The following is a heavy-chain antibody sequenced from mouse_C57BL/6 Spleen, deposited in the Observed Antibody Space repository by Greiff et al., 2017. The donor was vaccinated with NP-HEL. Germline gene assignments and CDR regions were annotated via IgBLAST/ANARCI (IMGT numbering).Heavy chain of an antibody. Sequence: VKLQESGAELVKPGASVKISCKASGYAFSSYWMNWVKQRPGKGLEWIGQIYPGDGDTNYNGKFKGKATLTADKSSSTAYMQLSSLTSEDSAVYFCARGDGYYPNYYAMDYWGQGTSVTVSS. V-gene: IGHV1-80*01. CDR3: ARGDGYYPNYYAMDY. J-gene: IGHJ4*01. D-gene: IGHD2-3*01. CDR2: IYPGDGDT. CDR1: GYAFSSYW.